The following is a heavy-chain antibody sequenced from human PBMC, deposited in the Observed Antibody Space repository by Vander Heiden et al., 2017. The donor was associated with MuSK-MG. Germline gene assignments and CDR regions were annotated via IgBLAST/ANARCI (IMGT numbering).Heavy chain of an antibody. CDR1: GFPSNNHV. V-gene: IGHV3-23*01. Sequence: EVQLLESGGGMVQPGGSLRLSCAASGFPSNNHVMAWVRQAPGRGLGWVSAISGSGHTTYYADSVEGRFTVSRGNSKNTLFLQMNSLRAEDTAVYYCAKGRAASTDFDYWGQGTLVTVSS. CDR2: ISGSGHTT. CDR3: AKGRAASTDFDY. D-gene: IGHD1-1*01. J-gene: IGHJ4*02.